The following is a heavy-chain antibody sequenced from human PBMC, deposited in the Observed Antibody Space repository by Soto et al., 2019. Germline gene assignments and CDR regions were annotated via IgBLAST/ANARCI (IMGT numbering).Heavy chain of an antibody. CDR3: AREYDSSGYYYPDYGMDV. CDR2: ISAYNGNT. V-gene: IGHV1-18*01. Sequence: ASVKVSCKASGYTFTSYGISCVRQAPGQGLEWMGWISAYNGNTNYAQKLQGRVTMTTDTSTSTAYMELRSLRSDDTAVYYCAREYDSSGYYYPDYGMDVWGQGTTVTVSS. D-gene: IGHD3-22*01. J-gene: IGHJ6*02. CDR1: GYTFTSYG.